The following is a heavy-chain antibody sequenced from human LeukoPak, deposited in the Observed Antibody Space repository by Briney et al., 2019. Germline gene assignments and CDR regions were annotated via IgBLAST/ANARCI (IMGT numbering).Heavy chain of an antibody. D-gene: IGHD6-13*01. J-gene: IGHJ4*02. V-gene: IGHV3-48*03. CDR2: ISRSGDTI. CDR1: GFTFSRYE. CDR3: ARDRSSSAAPSLSY. Sequence: PGGSLRLSCAASGFTFSRYEMNWVRQAPGKGLEWVSYISRSGDTIYFADSVKGRFTISRDNSRNSLYLQMNSLRDEDTAVYYCARDRSSSAAPSLSYWGQGTLVTVSS.